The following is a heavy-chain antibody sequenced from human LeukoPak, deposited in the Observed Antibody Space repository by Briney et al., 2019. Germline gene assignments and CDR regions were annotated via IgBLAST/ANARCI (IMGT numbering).Heavy chain of an antibody. V-gene: IGHV3-23*01. D-gene: IGHD2-15*01. J-gene: IGHJ4*02. CDR2: ITGSGDST. Sequence: PGGSLRLSCAASGFSFSDYAMNWVRQAPGKGLEWVSSITGSGDSTYIADSVKGRFTIYRDNSKNTMYMQMNILRAEDTAVYYCAKGTLRSCSGARCYPFDYWGQGTLVNVSS. CDR1: GFSFSDYA. CDR3: AKGTLRSCSGARCYPFDY.